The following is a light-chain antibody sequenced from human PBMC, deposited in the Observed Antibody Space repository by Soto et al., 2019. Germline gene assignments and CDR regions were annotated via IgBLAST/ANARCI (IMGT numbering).Light chain of an antibody. Sequence: DIQMTQSPSTLSASVGDRLTITCRASQRISSWLAWYQQKPGKAPKLLIYDASSLESGVPSRFSGSGSDTEFTLTINNLQPDDFATYHCQQYNRYSLTFGGGTKVEIK. CDR3: QQYNRYSLT. V-gene: IGKV1-5*01. CDR2: DAS. J-gene: IGKJ4*01. CDR1: QRISSW.